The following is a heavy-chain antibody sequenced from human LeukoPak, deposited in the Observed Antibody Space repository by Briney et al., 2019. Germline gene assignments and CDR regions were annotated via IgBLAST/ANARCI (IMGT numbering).Heavy chain of an antibody. CDR1: GYTFSGYF. V-gene: IGHV1-2*02. Sequence: GASVKVSCRASGYTFSGYFMHWVRQAPGQGLEWMGWIYPNSGGTKYAQKFQGRVTMTRDTSISTTYMELNSLRSDDTAVYYCARFSGSSNFDYWGQGTLVTVPS. CDR3: ARFSGSSNFDY. D-gene: IGHD1-26*01. CDR2: IYPNSGGT. J-gene: IGHJ4*02.